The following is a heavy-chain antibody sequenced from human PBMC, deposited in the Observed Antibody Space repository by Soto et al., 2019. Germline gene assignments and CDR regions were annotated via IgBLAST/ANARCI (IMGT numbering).Heavy chain of an antibody. D-gene: IGHD3-10*01. CDR1: GFTFSNYG. J-gene: IGHJ4*02. CDR2: ISYDGSNK. CDR3: AKDRGSGSYYSSHLDY. Sequence: QVQLVESGGGVVQPGRSLRLSCAVSGFTFSNYGMHWVRQAPGMGLEWVAVISYDGSNKHYADSVKGRFTISRDNSKNTLYLQMNSLRAEDTAVYYCAKDRGSGSYYSSHLDYWGQGTLVTVSS. V-gene: IGHV3-30*18.